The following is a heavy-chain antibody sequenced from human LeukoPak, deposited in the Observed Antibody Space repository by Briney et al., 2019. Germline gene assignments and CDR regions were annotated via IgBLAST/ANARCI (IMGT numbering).Heavy chain of an antibody. V-gene: IGHV1-2*04. D-gene: IGHD1-26*01. CDR1: GYTFTGYY. J-gene: IGHJ4*02. CDR2: INPNSGST. CDR3: ARLNSGSFYMMFDY. Sequence: ASVKVSCKASGYTFTGYYMHWVRQAPGQGLEWMGWINPNSGSTNYAQKFQGWVTMTRDTSISTAYMELSSLRSEDTAVYYCARLNSGSFYMMFDYWGQGTLVTVSS.